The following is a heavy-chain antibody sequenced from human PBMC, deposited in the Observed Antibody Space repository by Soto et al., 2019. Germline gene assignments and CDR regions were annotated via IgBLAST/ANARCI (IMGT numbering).Heavy chain of an antibody. V-gene: IGHV1-8*01. D-gene: IGHD3-10*01. CDR3: AREGSSFGSGSSYAYYYYGMDV. Sequence: ASVKVSCKASGYTFTSYDINWVRQATGQGLEWMGWMNPNSGNTGYAQKFQGRVTMTRNTSISTAYMELSSLRSEDTAVYYCAREGSSFGSGSSYAYYYYGMDVWGQGTRVTVSS. CDR1: GYTFTSYD. J-gene: IGHJ6*02. CDR2: MNPNSGNT.